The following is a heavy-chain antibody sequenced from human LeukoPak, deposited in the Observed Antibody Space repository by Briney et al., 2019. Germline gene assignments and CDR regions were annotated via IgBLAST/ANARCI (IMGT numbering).Heavy chain of an antibody. D-gene: IGHD3-22*01. CDR1: GFTFSSYW. CDR3: ARDEYYYDSRPWYFDL. CDR2: ISSSSSYI. J-gene: IGHJ2*01. Sequence: PGGSLRLSCAASGFTFSSYWMSWVRQAPGKGLEWVSSISSSSSYIYYADSVKGRFTISRDNAKNSLYLQMNSLRAEDTAVYYCARDEYYYDSRPWYFDLWGRGTLVTVSS. V-gene: IGHV3-21*01.